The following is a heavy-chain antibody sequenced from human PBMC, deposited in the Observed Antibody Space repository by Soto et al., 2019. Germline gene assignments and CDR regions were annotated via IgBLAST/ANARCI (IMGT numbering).Heavy chain of an antibody. Sequence: PGGPLRPSFQASDSPLSAYPLSWAGRLQGKGLEWVSAISGSGGSTYYADSVKGRFTISRDNSKNTLYLQMNSLRAEDTAVYYCAKSSGYSYGSGGYYFDYWGQGTLVTVSS. CDR2: ISGSGGST. J-gene: IGHJ4*02. CDR1: DSPLSAYP. D-gene: IGHD5-18*01. V-gene: IGHV3-23*01. CDR3: AKSSGYSYGSGGYYFDY.